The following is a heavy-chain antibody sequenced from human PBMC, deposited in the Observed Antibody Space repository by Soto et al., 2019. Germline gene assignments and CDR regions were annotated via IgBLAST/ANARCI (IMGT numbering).Heavy chain of an antibody. J-gene: IGHJ4*02. CDR2: ISGSGGST. CDR1: GFTFSSYA. Sequence: GGSLRLSCAASGFTFSSYAMSWFRQAPGKGLEWVSVISGSGGSTYYADSVKGRFTISRDNSKNTLYLQMNILRAEDTAVYYCAKDGFYCSGASCFLDSCGPGILVTVSS. CDR3: AKDGFYCSGASCFLDS. V-gene: IGHV3-23*01. D-gene: IGHD2-15*01.